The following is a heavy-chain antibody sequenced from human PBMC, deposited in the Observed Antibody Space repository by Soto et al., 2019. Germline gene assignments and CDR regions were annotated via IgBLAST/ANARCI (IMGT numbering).Heavy chain of an antibody. J-gene: IGHJ5*02. V-gene: IGHV4-39*07. CDR3: ARAYRYPPLEWLYEHRNWFDP. CDR2: INHSGST. Sequence: SETLSLTCTVSGGSISRSRYYWGWIRQPPGKGLEWIGEINHSGSTNYNPSLKSRVTISVDTSKNQFSLKLSSVTAADTAVYYCARAYRYPPLEWLYEHRNWFDPWGQGTLVTVSS. CDR1: GGSISRSRYY. D-gene: IGHD3-3*01.